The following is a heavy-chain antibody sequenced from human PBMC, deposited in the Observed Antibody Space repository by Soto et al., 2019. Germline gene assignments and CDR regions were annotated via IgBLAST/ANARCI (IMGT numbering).Heavy chain of an antibody. Sequence: PGGSLRLSCAASGFTFSNAWMSWVRQAPGKGLEWVGRIKSKTDGGTTDYAAPVKGRFTISRDDSKNTLYLQMNSLKTEDTAVYYCTTDVIYCTNGVCPNKILDYWGQGTLVTVSS. CDR1: GFTFSNAW. D-gene: IGHD2-8*01. J-gene: IGHJ4*02. CDR2: IKSKTDGGTT. V-gene: IGHV3-15*01. CDR3: TTDVIYCTNGVCPNKILDY.